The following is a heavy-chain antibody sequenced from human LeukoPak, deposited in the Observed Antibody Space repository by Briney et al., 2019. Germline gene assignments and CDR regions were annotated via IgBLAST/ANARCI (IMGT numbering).Heavy chain of an antibody. CDR2: IIPIFGTA. CDR1: GGTFSSYA. D-gene: IGHD2-15*01. Sequence: SVKVSCKASGGTFSSYAISWVRQAPGQGLEWMGGIIPIFGTANYAQKFQGRVAITADESTSTAYMELSSLRSEDTAVYYCAREEYCSGGSCYSGYYGMDVWGQGTTVTVSS. CDR3: AREEYCSGGSCYSGYYGMDV. J-gene: IGHJ6*02. V-gene: IGHV1-69*01.